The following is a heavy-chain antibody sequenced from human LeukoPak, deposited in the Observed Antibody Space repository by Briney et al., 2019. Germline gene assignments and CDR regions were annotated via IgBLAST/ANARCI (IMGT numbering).Heavy chain of an antibody. CDR1: GFTFTRYW. CDR2: IDQDGSEQ. CDR3: SNGIYSSSY. D-gene: IGHD6-6*01. J-gene: IGHJ4*02. V-gene: IGHV3-7*01. Sequence: PGGSLRLSCAASGFTFTRYWMCWVRQAPGKGLEWVANIDQDGSEQYYLDSVEGRFTISRDNAKNSLYLQMDNLRAEDTAVYYYSNGIYSSSYWGRGTLVTVSS.